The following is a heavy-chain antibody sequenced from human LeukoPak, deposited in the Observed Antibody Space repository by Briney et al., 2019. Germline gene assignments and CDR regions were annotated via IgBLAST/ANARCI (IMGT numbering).Heavy chain of an antibody. CDR1: GFTFSSYA. D-gene: IGHD6-19*01. J-gene: IGHJ4*02. CDR3: AKDRDSSGWYPGDFDY. CDR2: ISSSGGST. Sequence: GGSLRLSCAASGFTFSSYAMSWVRQAPGKGLEWVSGISSSGGSTYYADSVKGRFTISRDNSKNTLYLQMNSLRAEDTAVYYCAKDRDSSGWYPGDFDYWGQGTLVTVSS. V-gene: IGHV3-23*01.